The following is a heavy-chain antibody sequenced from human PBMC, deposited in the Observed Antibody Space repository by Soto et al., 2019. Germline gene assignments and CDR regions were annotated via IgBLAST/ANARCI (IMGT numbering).Heavy chain of an antibody. Sequence: QVQLVESGGGVVQPGRSLRLSCAASGFTFSSYGMHWVRQAPGKGLEWVAVLSYDGSNKYYADSVKGRFTISRDNSKNTLYLEMNSLRAEDTAVYYCAKGHVWGSYRRSDYYGMDVWGQGTTVTVSS. D-gene: IGHD3-16*02. V-gene: IGHV3-30*18. CDR3: AKGHVWGSYRRSDYYGMDV. CDR2: LSYDGSNK. CDR1: GFTFSSYG. J-gene: IGHJ6*02.